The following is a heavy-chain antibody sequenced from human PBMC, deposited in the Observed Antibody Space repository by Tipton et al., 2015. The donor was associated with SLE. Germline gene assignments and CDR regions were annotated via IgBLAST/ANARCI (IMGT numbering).Heavy chain of an antibody. CDR3: ARFCGGDCPVYGMDV. CDR2: IGIAGHT. D-gene: IGHD2-21*02. J-gene: IGHJ6*02. V-gene: IGHV3-13*01. Sequence: QLVQSGGGLVQPGGSLRLSCAGSGFSFTTYDMHWVRQAAGKGLEWVSVIGIAGHTYYRDSVKGRFTISRVNYESTLYLQMNNLRAGDTAVYYCARFCGGDCPVYGMDVWGPGTTVTVSS. CDR1: GFSFTTYD.